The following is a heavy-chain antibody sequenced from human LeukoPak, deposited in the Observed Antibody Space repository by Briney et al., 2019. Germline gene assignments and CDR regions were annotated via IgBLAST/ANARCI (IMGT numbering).Heavy chain of an antibody. D-gene: IGHD3-22*01. V-gene: IGHV3-21*01. CDR1: GFTFSSYS. J-gene: IGHJ4*02. Sequence: KAGGSLRLSCAASGFTFSSYSMNWVRQAPGKGLEWVSSISSSSSYIYYADSVKGRFTISRDNAKNSLYLQMNSLRAEDTAVYYCARDAKTYYYDSSGYPPLIPPPWGQGTLVTVPS. CDR3: ARDAKTYYYDSSGYPPLIPPP. CDR2: ISSSSSYI.